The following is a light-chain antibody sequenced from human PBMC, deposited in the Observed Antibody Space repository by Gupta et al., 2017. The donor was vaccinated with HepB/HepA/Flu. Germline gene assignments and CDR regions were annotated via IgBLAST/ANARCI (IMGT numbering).Light chain of an antibody. CDR1: QSVSSSY. V-gene: IGKV3-20*01. J-gene: IGKJ4*01. CDR3: QQYGSSPLT. Sequence: EIVLTQSPATLSLCPGERATLSCRASQSVSSSYLAWYQQKPGQAPRLLIYGASSRATGIPDRFSGSGSGTDFTLTISRLEPEDFAVYYCQQYGSSPLTFGGGTKVEIK. CDR2: GAS.